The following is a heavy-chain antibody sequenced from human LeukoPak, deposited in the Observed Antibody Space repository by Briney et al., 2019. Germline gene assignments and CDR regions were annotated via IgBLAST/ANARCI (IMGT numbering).Heavy chain of an antibody. CDR1: GGSISSYY. Sequence: SETLSLTCTVSGGSISSYYWSWIRQPPGKGLEWMGYIYYSGSTNYNPSPKSRVTISVDTSKNRFSLKLSSVTAAAPAVYYCARAGPYAFWRPWGNAENYGMDVWGQGTTVTVSS. V-gene: IGHV4-59*01. D-gene: IGHD3-3*01. J-gene: IGHJ6*02. CDR2: IYYSGST. CDR3: ARAGPYAFWRPWGNAENYGMDV.